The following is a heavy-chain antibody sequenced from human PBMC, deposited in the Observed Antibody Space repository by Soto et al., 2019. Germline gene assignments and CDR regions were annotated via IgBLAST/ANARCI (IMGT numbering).Heavy chain of an antibody. J-gene: IGHJ4*02. CDR3: ARDRLVTVTTGSADY. CDR1: GFTFSSYG. Sequence: GGSLRLSCAASGFTFSSYGMHWVRQAPGKGLEWVAVIWYDGSNKYYADSVKGRFTISRDNSKNTLYLQMNSLRAEDTAVYYCARDRLVTVTTGSADYWGQGTLVTVSS. CDR2: IWYDGSNK. V-gene: IGHV3-33*01. D-gene: IGHD3-10*01.